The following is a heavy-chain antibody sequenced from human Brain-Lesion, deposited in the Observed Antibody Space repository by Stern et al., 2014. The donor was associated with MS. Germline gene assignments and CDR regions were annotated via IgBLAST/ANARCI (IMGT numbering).Heavy chain of an antibody. J-gene: IGHJ4*02. V-gene: IGHV4-39*01. CDR3: ARHDSVPRPSQLYSARDRGPGYFDY. Sequence: VQLVESGPGLVKPSETLSLTCTVSGGSISSSTYYWAWLRQPPGKGLEWIGNIHYSGFTYYNPSLKSRVTIPVDMSKNQFSLKLSSVTAADTAIYYCARHDSVPRPSQLYSARDRGPGYFDYWGQGTLVTVSS. D-gene: IGHD1-26*01. CDR2: IHYSGFT. CDR1: GGSISSSTYY.